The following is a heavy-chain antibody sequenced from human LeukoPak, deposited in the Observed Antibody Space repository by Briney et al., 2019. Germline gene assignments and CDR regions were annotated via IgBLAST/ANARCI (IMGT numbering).Heavy chain of an antibody. CDR2: ISGSGGST. D-gene: IGHD3-10*01. Sequence: PGGSLRLSCAASGFTFSSYAMSWVRQPPGKGLNWFSVISGSGGSTYYADSVKGRFTISTDNSKNTLYLQMNSLRAEDTAVYYCAKEGGDYGSGSYYNWFDPWGQGTLVTVSS. CDR1: GFTFSSYA. V-gene: IGHV3-23*01. CDR3: AKEGGDYGSGSYYNWFDP. J-gene: IGHJ5*02.